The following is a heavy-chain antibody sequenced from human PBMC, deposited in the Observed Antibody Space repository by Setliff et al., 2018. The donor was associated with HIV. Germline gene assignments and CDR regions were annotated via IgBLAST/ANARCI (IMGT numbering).Heavy chain of an antibody. J-gene: IGHJ4*02. CDR3: ARAQMHRGVVAWSLYYFDY. V-gene: IGHV4-59*01. CDR2: IYESAYS. CDR1: GGSMDNYY. D-gene: IGHD3-10*01. Sequence: SETLSLTCIVSGGSMDNYYWNWVRQTPGKGLEWIGYIYESAYSHYTVSLRSRVTISMDTSKNQFSLTLRSVTAADRAVHYCARAQMHRGVVAWSLYYFDYWGQGALVTVPQ.